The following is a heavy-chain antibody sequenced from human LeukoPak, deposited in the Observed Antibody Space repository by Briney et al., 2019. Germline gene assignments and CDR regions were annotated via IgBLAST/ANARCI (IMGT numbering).Heavy chain of an antibody. V-gene: IGHV4-34*01. CDR2: INHSGST. CDR3: ARDNRIHHY. D-gene: IGHD5-18*01. CDR1: GGSFSGYY. Sequence: SETLSLTCAVYGGSFSGYYWSWIRQPPGKGLEWIGEINHSGSTNYNPSLKSRVTISVDTSKNQFSLELSSVTAADTAVYYCARDNRIHHYWGQGTLVTVSS. J-gene: IGHJ4*02.